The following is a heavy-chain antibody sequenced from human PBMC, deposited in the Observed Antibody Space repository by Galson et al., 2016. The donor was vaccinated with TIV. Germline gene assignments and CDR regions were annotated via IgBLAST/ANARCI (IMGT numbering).Heavy chain of an antibody. V-gene: IGHV1-24*01. J-gene: IGHJ4*02. Sequence: SVKVSCKVSGDSLSDLSMHWVRQAPGKGLEWMGGFDPEQHKKIYAQKLQGRVTLTEDTSTDTAFLELSSLSFEDTAVYYCASVAWFPGRSLDNWGQGTLVIVSS. CDR3: ASVAWFPGRSLDN. D-gene: IGHD3-22*01. CDR2: FDPEQHKK. CDR1: GDSLSDLS.